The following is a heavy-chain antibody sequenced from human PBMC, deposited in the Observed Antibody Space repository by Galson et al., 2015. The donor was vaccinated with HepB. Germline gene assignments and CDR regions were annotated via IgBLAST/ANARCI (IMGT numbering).Heavy chain of an antibody. CDR3: TTDGPLLSRITIFGFY. CDR1: GFTFSNAW. V-gene: IGHV3-15*01. CDR2: IKSKTDGGTT. D-gene: IGHD3-3*01. J-gene: IGHJ4*02. Sequence: SLRLSCAASGFTFSNAWMSWVRQAPGKGLEWVGRIKSKTDGGTTDYAAPGKGRFTISRDDSKNTLYLQMNSLKTEDTAVYYCTTDGPLLSRITIFGFYWGQGTLVTVSS.